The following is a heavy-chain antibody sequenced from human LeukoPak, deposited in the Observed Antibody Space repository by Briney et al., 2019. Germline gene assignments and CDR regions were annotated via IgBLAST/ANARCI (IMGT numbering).Heavy chain of an antibody. CDR1: GGSISSCY. Sequence: PSETLSLTCTVSGGSISSCYWSWIRQPPGKGLEWIGYIYYSGSTNYNPSLKSRVTISVDTSKNQFSLKLSSVTAADTAVYYCARYVPLRSGYSYYFDYWGQGTLVTVSS. V-gene: IGHV4-59*01. CDR2: IYYSGST. J-gene: IGHJ4*02. CDR3: ARYVPLRSGYSYYFDY. D-gene: IGHD3-22*01.